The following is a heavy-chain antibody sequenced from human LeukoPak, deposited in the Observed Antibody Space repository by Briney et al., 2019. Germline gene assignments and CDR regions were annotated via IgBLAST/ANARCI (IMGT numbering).Heavy chain of an antibody. CDR3: ARHYYDSSGSHFDY. Sequence: GGSLRLSCAASGFTFGSYWMSWVRQAPGKGLEWVANIKQDGSEKYYVDSVKGRFTISRDNAKNSLYLQMNSLRAEDTAVYYCARHYYDSSGSHFDYWGQGTLSPSPQ. D-gene: IGHD3-22*01. J-gene: IGHJ4*02. CDR1: GFTFGSYW. CDR2: IKQDGSEK. V-gene: IGHV3-7*01.